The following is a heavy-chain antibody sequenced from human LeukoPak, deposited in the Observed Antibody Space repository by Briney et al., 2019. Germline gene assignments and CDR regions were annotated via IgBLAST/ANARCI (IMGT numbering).Heavy chain of an antibody. CDR2: ISDSGRST. CDR3: AKGSSGVGGGRYYMDV. J-gene: IGHJ6*03. D-gene: IGHD2-8*01. CDR1: GFTFSSYG. V-gene: IGHV3-23*01. Sequence: GGSLRLSCAASGFTFSSYGMTWVRQIRGKGLEWVSSISDSGRSTYYADSVKGRLIISRDNSKNTLYLRMNSLRAEDTAVYYCAKGSSGVGGGRYYMDVWGKGTTVTVSS.